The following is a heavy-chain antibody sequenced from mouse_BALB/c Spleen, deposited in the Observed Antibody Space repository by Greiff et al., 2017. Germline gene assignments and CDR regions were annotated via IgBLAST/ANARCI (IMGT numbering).Heavy chain of an antibody. CDR1: GFNIKDYY. D-gene: IGHD1-1*01. Sequence: EVKLMESGAELVRSGASVKLSCTASGFNIKDYYMHWVKQRPEQGLEWIGWIDPENGDTEYAPKFQGKATMTADTSSNTAYLQLSSLTSEDTAVYYCNGRNFGSSYGYFDVWGAGTTVTVSS. J-gene: IGHJ1*01. CDR3: NGRNFGSSYGYFDV. V-gene: IGHV14-4*02. CDR2: IDPENGDT.